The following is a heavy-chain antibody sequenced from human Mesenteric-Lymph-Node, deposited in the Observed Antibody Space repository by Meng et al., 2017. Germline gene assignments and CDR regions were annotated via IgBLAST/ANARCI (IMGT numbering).Heavy chain of an antibody. CDR3: VSPAGITAIVAENDDFDI. D-gene: IGHD3-22*01. CDR2: ITKNSTL. CDR1: GFTLRSAD. Sequence: GESLKISCAASGFTLRSADMHWVRQATGRGLEWVSSITKNSTLYYADSVKGRFTISRDNAKNTLYLQMNSLRVEDTAVYYCVSPAGITAIVAENDDFDIWGQGTMVTVSS. J-gene: IGHJ3*02. V-gene: IGHV3-69-1*01.